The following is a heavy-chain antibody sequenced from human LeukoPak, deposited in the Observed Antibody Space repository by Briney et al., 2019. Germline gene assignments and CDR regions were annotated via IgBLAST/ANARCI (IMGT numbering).Heavy chain of an antibody. Sequence: ASVKVSCTASGHTFTGYYMHWVRQAPGQGLEWMGWINPNGGGTNYAQQFQGRVTMTSDTSISTAYMELSSLRSDDTAVYYCARDSYSGSYYYWGQGTLGTVSS. CDR3: ARDSYSGSYYY. CDR2: INPNGGGT. J-gene: IGHJ4*02. D-gene: IGHD1-26*01. V-gene: IGHV1-2*02. CDR1: GHTFTGYY.